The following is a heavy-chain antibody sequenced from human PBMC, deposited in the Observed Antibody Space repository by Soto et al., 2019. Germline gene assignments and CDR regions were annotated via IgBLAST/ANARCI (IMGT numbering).Heavy chain of an antibody. CDR3: ARDGGILTGYSYYYYGMDV. Sequence: PGGSLRLSCAASGFTFSSYAMHWVRQAPGKGLEWVAVISYDGSNKYYADSVKGRFTISRDNSKNTLYLQMNSLRAEDTAVYYCARDGGILTGYSYYYYGMDVWGQGTTVTVS. D-gene: IGHD3-9*01. V-gene: IGHV3-30-3*01. J-gene: IGHJ6*02. CDR1: GFTFSSYA. CDR2: ISYDGSNK.